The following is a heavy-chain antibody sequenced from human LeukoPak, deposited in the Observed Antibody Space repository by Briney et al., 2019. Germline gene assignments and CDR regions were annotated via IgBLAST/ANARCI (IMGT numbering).Heavy chain of an antibody. V-gene: IGHV5-51*01. CDR1: GSRFTSYC. D-gene: IGHD2-15*01. CDR2: IYPGDSDT. CDR3: ARSGYCSGGSCYSPLRAYYYGMDV. Sequence: GESLKISFKGSGSRFTSYCIGWVRPMPGKGLEWMGSIYPGDSDTSFSTSFQGQVTISPDKSISTAYLQWSSLKASDTAMYYCARSGYCSGGSCYSPLRAYYYGMDVWGQGTTVTVSS. J-gene: IGHJ6*02.